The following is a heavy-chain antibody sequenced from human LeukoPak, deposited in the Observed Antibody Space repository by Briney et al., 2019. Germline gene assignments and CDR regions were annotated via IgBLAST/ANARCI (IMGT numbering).Heavy chain of an antibody. J-gene: IGHJ4*02. V-gene: IGHV1-8*02. CDR3: ARVQKRTVDSSSSEDDY. CDR1: GYTFTSYG. CDR2: MNPNSGNT. D-gene: IGHD6-6*01. Sequence: ASVKVSCKASGYTFTSYGINWVRQATGQGLEWMGWMNPNSGNTGYAQKFQGRVTMTRNTSISTAYMELSSLRSEDTAVYYCARVQKRTVDSSSSEDDYWGQGTLVTVSS.